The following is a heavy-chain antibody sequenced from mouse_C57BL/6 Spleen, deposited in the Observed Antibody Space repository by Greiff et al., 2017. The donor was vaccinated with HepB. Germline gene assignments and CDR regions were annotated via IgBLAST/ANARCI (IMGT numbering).Heavy chain of an antibody. CDR1: GYAFSSSW. CDR3: ASGQRYYDYDGFAY. CDR2: IYPGDGDT. V-gene: IGHV1-82*01. J-gene: IGHJ3*01. Sequence: VQLQQSGPELVKPGASVKISCKASGYAFSSSWMNWVKQRPGKGLEWIGRIYPGDGDTNYNGKFKGKATLTADKSSSTAYMQLSSLTSEDSAVYFCASGQRYYDYDGFAYGGQGTLVTVSA. D-gene: IGHD2-4*01.